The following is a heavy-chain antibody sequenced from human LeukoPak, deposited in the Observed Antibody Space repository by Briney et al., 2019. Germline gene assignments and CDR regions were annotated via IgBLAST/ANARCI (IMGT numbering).Heavy chain of an antibody. Sequence: PGGSLRLSCAASGFTFSSYSMNWVRQAPGRGVEWVSVIYSGGSAYYSESVKGRLTISRDSSKTTLHLQMNSLTAEDTAVYYCARGSSLAAVARGFDYWGQGTLVTVSS. J-gene: IGHJ4*02. CDR1: GFTFSSYS. V-gene: IGHV3-66*02. CDR2: IYSGGSA. CDR3: ARGSSLAAVARGFDY. D-gene: IGHD6-19*01.